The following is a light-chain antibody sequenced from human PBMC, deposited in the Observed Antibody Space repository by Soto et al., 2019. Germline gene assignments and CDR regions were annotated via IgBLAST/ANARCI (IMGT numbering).Light chain of an antibody. CDR2: GGS. V-gene: IGKV3-20*01. CDR3: QQYGRSIPIT. J-gene: IGKJ5*01. CDR1: HTMSSNY. Sequence: EIVLTQSPGTLSLSPLERATLSFMSSHTMSSNYLAWYQQRPGQPPRLLIYGGSSRATGIPDRFSGSGSGTDFTLTISRLEPEDFAVYYCQQYGRSIPITFGQGTRLEIK.